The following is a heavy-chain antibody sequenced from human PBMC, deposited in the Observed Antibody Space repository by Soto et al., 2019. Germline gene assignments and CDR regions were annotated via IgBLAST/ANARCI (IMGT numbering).Heavy chain of an antibody. D-gene: IGHD3-10*01. Sequence: SETLSLTCTVSGGSISSSSYYWGWIRQPPGKGLEWIGSIYYSGSTYYNPSLKSRVTISVDTSKNQFSLKLSSVTAADTAVYYCARHLGETGVMDVWGKGTTVTVSS. CDR2: IYYSGST. CDR1: GGSISSSSYY. V-gene: IGHV4-39*01. J-gene: IGHJ6*04. CDR3: ARHLGETGVMDV.